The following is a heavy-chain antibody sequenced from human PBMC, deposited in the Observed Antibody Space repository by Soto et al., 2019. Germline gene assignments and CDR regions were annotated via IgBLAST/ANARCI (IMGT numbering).Heavy chain of an antibody. V-gene: IGHV2-5*02. Sequence: QITLKESGPTVVKPTQTLTLTCTFSGFSLTTNGVGVGWIRQPPGTALEWLALIYWDDDKRYSPTLKSRLAITKDISKNQVVLTLTDVDPVDAATYFCVHHVTGGSFDVWGQGSRVTVSS. J-gene: IGHJ3*01. CDR2: IYWDDDK. D-gene: IGHD4-4*01. CDR1: GFSLTTNGVG. CDR3: VHHVTGGSFDV.